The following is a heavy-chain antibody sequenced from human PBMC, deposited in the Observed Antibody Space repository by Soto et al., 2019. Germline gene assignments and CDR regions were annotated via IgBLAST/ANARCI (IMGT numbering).Heavy chain of an antibody. CDR3: ASAMVVTQNWFDP. CDR1: GGSISSGDYY. J-gene: IGHJ5*02. D-gene: IGHD2-21*02. CDR2: IYYSGST. Sequence: QVQLQESGPGLVKPSQTLSLTCTVSGGSISSGDYYWSWIRQPPGKGLEWIGCIYYSGSTYYNPSLKSRVTISVDTSKNQFSLKPSSVTAADTAVYYCASAMVVTQNWFDPWGQGTLVTVSS. V-gene: IGHV4-30-4*01.